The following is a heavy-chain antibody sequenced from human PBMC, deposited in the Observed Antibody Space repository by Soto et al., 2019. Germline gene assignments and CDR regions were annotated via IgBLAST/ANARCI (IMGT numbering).Heavy chain of an antibody. CDR1: GDSMSSGGYS. V-gene: IGHV4-30-2*01. J-gene: IGHJ4*02. Sequence: PSXTLSLACAVSGDSMSSGGYSWSWIRQPPGKGLEWIGYIYHSGSTYYNPSLKSRVTISVDRSKNQFSLKLSSVTAADTAVYYCARVPDYWGQGTLVTVSS. CDR3: ARVPDY. CDR2: IYHSGST.